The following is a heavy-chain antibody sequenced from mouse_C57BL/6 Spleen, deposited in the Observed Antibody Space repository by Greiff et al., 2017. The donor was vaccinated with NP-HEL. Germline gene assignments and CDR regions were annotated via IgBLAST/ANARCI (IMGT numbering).Heavy chain of an antibody. V-gene: IGHV1-76*01. D-gene: IGHD2-5*01. Sequence: VKLVESGAELVRPGASVKLSCKASGYTFTDYYINWVKQRPGQGLEWIARIYPGSGNTYYNEKFKGKATLTAEKSSSTAYMQLSSLTSEDSAVYFCARESYSNYAYAMDYWGQGTSVTVSS. CDR3: ARESYSNYAYAMDY. CDR1: GYTFTDYY. CDR2: IYPGSGNT. J-gene: IGHJ4*01.